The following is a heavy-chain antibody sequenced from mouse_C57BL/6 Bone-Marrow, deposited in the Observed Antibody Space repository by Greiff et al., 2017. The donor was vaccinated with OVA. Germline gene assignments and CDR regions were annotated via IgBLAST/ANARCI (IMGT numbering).Heavy chain of an antibody. CDR1: GYTFTRYW. Sequence: VQLQQPGAELVMPGASVKLSCKASGYTFTRYWMHWVKQRPGQGLEWIGEIDPSDSYTNYNQKLKGKSTLTVDKSSSTAYMQLSSLTSEDSAVYYCARGALGWDWFAYWGQGTLVTVSA. V-gene: IGHV1-69*01. CDR2: IDPSDSYT. D-gene: IGHD4-1*01. J-gene: IGHJ3*01. CDR3: ARGALGWDWFAY.